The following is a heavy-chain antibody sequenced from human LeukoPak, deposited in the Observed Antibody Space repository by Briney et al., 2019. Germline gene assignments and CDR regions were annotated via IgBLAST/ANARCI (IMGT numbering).Heavy chain of an antibody. Sequence: GGSLRLSCAPSGFTFSSYGMHWVRQAPGEGLEWVALIRYDGGKKYYADSVKGRFTISRDNYKNTLYLQMNSRRAEDTAVYYCAKVVGDGYNKGDWGQGTLVTVSS. V-gene: IGHV3-30*02. D-gene: IGHD5-24*01. CDR2: IRYDGGKK. CDR3: AKVVGDGYNKGD. CDR1: GFTFSSYG. J-gene: IGHJ4*02.